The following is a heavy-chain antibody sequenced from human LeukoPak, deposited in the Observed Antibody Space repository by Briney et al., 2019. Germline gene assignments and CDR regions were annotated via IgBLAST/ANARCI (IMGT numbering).Heavy chain of an antibody. V-gene: IGHV4-39*01. D-gene: IGHD2-15*01. CDR1: GGSISSSSYY. J-gene: IGHJ1*01. CDR2: IYYSGST. Sequence: SETLSLTCTVSGGSISSSSYYWGWIRQPPGKGLEWIGSIYYSGSTYYNPSLKSRVTISVDTSKNQFSLKLSSVTAADTAVYYCARWGLGYCSGGSCYSRKYFQHWGQGTLVTVSS. CDR3: ARWGLGYCSGGSCYSRKYFQH.